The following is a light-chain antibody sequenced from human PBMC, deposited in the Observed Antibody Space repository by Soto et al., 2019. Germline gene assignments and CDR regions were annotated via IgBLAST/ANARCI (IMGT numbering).Light chain of an antibody. CDR1: QSVSGNF. J-gene: IGKJ1*01. CDR3: QQYDSSQT. Sequence: DILLTQSPGTLSSSPGESATLSYRASQSVSGNFLAWYQQKPGQTPRLIIYGASSRATGIPDRFTGSGSGTDFTLTISRLEPEDFAVFYCQQYDSSQTFGQGTKVDIK. CDR2: GAS. V-gene: IGKV3-20*01.